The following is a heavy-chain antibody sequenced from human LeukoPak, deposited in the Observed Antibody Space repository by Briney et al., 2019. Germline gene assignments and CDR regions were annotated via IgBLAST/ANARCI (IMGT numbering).Heavy chain of an antibody. Sequence: PGGSLRLSCAASGFTFSDYWMHWVRQAPGKGLEWVSGISYSSGSIGYVDSVKGRFTISRDNAKNSLYLQMNSLRVEDTALYYCAKDRGGSSELGDAFDVWGQGTMVGVSS. CDR2: ISYSSGSI. D-gene: IGHD1-26*01. J-gene: IGHJ3*01. CDR1: GFTFSDYW. V-gene: IGHV3-9*01. CDR3: AKDRGGSSELGDAFDV.